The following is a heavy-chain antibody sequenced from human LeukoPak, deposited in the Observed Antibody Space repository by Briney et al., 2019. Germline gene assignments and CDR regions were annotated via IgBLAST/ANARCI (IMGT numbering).Heavy chain of an antibody. Sequence: SETLSLTCTVSGGSISSYYWSWIRQPPGKGLEWIGYIYYSGSTNYNPSLKSRVTISVDTSKKQFSLKLSSVTAADTAVYYCARSGYSSGWYEGYFDYWGQGTLVTVSS. V-gene: IGHV4-59*12. CDR3: ARSGYSSGWYEGYFDY. CDR1: GGSISSYY. D-gene: IGHD6-19*01. J-gene: IGHJ4*02. CDR2: IYYSGST.